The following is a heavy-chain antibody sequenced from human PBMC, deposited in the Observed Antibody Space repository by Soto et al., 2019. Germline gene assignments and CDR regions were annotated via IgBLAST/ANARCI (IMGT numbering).Heavy chain of an antibody. J-gene: IGHJ4*02. V-gene: IGHV3-30*03. D-gene: IGHD5-18*01. CDR2: ITYDGSLQ. CDR3: VSDRGYGHASVPYS. Sequence: QAQLVESGGGVVQPGRSLRLSCAASGFAFSSYGMHWVRQAPGTGLEWVAVITYDGSLQHYADSVKGRFTISRANSKNMVLLQMSSLRAEDTAVYYCVSDRGYGHASVPYSWGQVTLVSVSS. CDR1: GFAFSSYG.